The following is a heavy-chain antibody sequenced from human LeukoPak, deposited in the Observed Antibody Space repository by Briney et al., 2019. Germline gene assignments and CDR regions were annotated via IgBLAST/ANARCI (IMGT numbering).Heavy chain of an antibody. J-gene: IGHJ4*02. D-gene: IGHD6-19*01. CDR3: AKEMGSGWAWAD. CDR1: GFTFSSYA. V-gene: IGHV3-23*01. CDR2: IRGSGGST. Sequence: PGRSLRLSCAASGFTFSSYAMSWVSQAPGKGLEWVSAIRGSGGSTYYADSVKGRFTIYRDNSKNTLYLQMNSLRAEDTAVYYCAKEMGSGWAWADWGQGTLVTVSS.